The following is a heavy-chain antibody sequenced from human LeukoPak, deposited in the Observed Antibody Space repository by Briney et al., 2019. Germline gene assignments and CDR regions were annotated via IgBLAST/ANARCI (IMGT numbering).Heavy chain of an antibody. V-gene: IGHV1-2*02. D-gene: IGHD1-26*01. CDR2: INPKTGVT. Sequence: ASVKVSFKAPGYTFTDYYLHWVRHAPGHGLEWMGWINPKTGVTKYAQNFQGRVTMTRDTSISTAYMEVSRLRSDDTAVFYCARDLAMYSPDLDYWGQGTLVTVSS. J-gene: IGHJ4*02. CDR1: GYTFTDYY. CDR3: ARDLAMYSPDLDY.